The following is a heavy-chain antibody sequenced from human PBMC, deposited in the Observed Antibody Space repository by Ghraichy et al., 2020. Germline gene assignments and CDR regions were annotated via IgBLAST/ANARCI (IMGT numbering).Heavy chain of an antibody. CDR1: GGSISSGTYY. D-gene: IGHD3-3*01. CDR2: IFYTGST. Sequence: ESLNISCTVSGGSISSGTYYWGWIRQPPGKGLEWIGSIFYTGSTYYNPSLRSRVTMSVDTSRNHFSLKLTSVTAADTAVYYCARLSGWDWSGYFDYWGQGTLVTVSS. J-gene: IGHJ4*02. V-gene: IGHV4-39*02. CDR3: ARLSGWDWSGYFDY.